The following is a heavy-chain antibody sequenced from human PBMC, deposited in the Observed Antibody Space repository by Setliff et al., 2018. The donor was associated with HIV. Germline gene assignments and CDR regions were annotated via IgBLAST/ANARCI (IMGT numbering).Heavy chain of an antibody. J-gene: IGHJ4*02. V-gene: IGHV4-31*03. CDR1: GGSISSGVYY. D-gene: IGHD3-3*01. CDR3: ARVCPPVRYNFWSGYYPKAGYFDS. CDR2: IHYSGSI. Sequence: SETLSLTCTVSGGSISSGVYYWSWIRHHPGKGLEWIGYIHYSGSIYYDPSLKSRVTISVDTSKNQFSLKLSSVTAADTAVYYCARVCPPVRYNFWSGYYPKAGYFDSWGQGALVTVSS.